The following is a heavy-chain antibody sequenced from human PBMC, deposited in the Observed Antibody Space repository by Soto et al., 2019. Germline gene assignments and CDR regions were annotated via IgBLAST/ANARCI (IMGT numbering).Heavy chain of an antibody. J-gene: IGHJ3*02. CDR3: ARDSWDWGSTEIGNDFDI. CDR2: ISYDGSNK. D-gene: IGHD7-27*01. Sequence: QVQLVESGGGVVQPGRSLRLSCAASGFTFSSYAMHWVRQAPGKGLEWVAVISYDGSNKYYADSVKGRFTISRDNSKNTLYLQMNSLRAEDSAVYYCARDSWDWGSTEIGNDFDIWGPGTMVTVTS. V-gene: IGHV3-30-3*01. CDR1: GFTFSSYA.